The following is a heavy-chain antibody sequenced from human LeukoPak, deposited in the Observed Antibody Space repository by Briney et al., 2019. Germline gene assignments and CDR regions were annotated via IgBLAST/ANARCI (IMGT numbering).Heavy chain of an antibody. CDR3: ARHYGP. J-gene: IGHJ5*02. CDR1: GGSISSSFYY. CDR2: IYHSGST. D-gene: IGHD4-17*01. Sequence: SETLSLTCTVSGGSISSSFYYWGWIRQPPGKGLEWIGSIYHSGSTYYNPSLKSRVTISVDTSRNQFSLNLSSVTAADTAVYSCARHYGPWHQGTLVDVSS. V-gene: IGHV4-39*01.